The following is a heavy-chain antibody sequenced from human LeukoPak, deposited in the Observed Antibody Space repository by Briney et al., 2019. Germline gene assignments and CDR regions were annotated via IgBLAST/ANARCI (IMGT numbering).Heavy chain of an antibody. CDR1: GFTFSSYW. J-gene: IGHJ3*02. CDR2: INSDGSST. CDR3: ARPKTGYSSSWYAFDI. V-gene: IGHV3-74*01. Sequence: GGSLRLSCAASGFTFSSYWMHWVRQAPGKGLVWVSRINSDGSSTSYADSVKGRYTISRDNAKNPLYLQMNSMRAEDTAVYYCARPKTGYSSSWYAFDIWGQGKMVTVSS. D-gene: IGHD6-13*01.